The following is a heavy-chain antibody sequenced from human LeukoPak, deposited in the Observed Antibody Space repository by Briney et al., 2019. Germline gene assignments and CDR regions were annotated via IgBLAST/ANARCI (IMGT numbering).Heavy chain of an antibody. CDR3: ARVGSGWHPDPIDY. CDR1: GFSFSFYS. V-gene: IGHV3-21*01. J-gene: IGHJ4*02. CDR2: ISSTTSYI. Sequence: TPGGSLRLSCAASGFSFSFYSMNWVRQAPGKGLEWVASISSTTSYIYEADSIKGRFSISRDNARNSLYLQMNSLRTDDTAIYYCARVGSGWHPDPIDYWGQGTLVTVSS. D-gene: IGHD6-19*01.